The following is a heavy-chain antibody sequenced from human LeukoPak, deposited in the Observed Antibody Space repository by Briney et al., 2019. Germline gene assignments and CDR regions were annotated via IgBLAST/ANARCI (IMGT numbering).Heavy chain of an antibody. CDR2: IIPIFGTA. J-gene: IGHJ4*02. D-gene: IGHD3-3*01. V-gene: IGHV1-69*01. CDR3: ASSYYVLRFLEWSFDY. Sequence: SVPVSCMASGGTFSSYAISWVRQAPGQGLEWMGGIIPIFGTANYAQKFQGRVTITADESTSTAYMELSSLRSEDTAVYYCASSYYVLRFLEWSFDYWGQGTLVTVSS. CDR1: GGTFSSYA.